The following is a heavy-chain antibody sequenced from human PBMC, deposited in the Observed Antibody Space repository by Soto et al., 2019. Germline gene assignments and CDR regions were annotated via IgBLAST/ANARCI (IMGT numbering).Heavy chain of an antibody. D-gene: IGHD3-3*01. CDR1: GGSISSDDYY. CDR3: ARVFLVEPELYYYGMDF. CDR2: IYYRGNT. J-gene: IGHJ6*02. Sequence: PSETLSLTCTVSGGSISSDDYYWNWIRQRPGKGLEWIGNIYYRGNTNYNPSLKSRIIMSMDMSENQFSLKLTSVTAADTAVYYCARVFLVEPELYYYGMDFWGQGTTVTVSS. V-gene: IGHV4-30-4*08.